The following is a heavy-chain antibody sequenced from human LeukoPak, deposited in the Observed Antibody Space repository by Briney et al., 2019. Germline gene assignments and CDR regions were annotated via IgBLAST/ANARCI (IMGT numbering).Heavy chain of an antibody. J-gene: IGHJ6*02. CDR3: ARDVQQLANYYYCGLDV. Sequence: GASVKVSCKASGYTFTGYYMHWVRQAPGQGLEWMGWINPNSGGTNYAQKFQGRVTMTRDTSISTAYMELNRLRSDDTAVYYCARDVQQLANYYYCGLDVWGQGTPVTVSS. CDR1: GYTFTGYY. V-gene: IGHV1-2*02. CDR2: INPNSGGT. D-gene: IGHD6-13*01.